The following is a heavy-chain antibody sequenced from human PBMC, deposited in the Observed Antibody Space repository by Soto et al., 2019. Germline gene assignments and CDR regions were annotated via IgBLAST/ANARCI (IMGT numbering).Heavy chain of an antibody. J-gene: IGHJ6*02. CDR2: IYWDDDK. CDR1: GFSLSTSGVG. Sequence: QITLKESGPTLVKPTQTLTLTCTFSGFSLSTSGVGVGWIRQPPGKALEWLALIYWDDDKRYSPSLKSRLTITKDTSKNQVVLTMTNIDPVDTATYYCAHSSRQQLGYGMDVWGQGTTVTVSS. V-gene: IGHV2-5*02. D-gene: IGHD6-13*01. CDR3: AHSSRQQLGYGMDV.